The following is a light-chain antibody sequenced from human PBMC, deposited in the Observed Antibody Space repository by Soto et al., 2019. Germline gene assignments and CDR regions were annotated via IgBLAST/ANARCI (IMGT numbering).Light chain of an antibody. CDR3: CSYAGSNNLV. CDR2: EVT. J-gene: IGLJ2*01. V-gene: IGLV2-8*01. Sequence: QSALTQPPSASGSPGQSVSISCTGISSDVGGYNYVSWYQQHPGKAPKLVIYEVTKRPSGVPDRFSGSKSGNTASLTVSGLQAEDEADYYCCSYAGSNNLVFGGGTKVTVL. CDR1: SSDVGGYNY.